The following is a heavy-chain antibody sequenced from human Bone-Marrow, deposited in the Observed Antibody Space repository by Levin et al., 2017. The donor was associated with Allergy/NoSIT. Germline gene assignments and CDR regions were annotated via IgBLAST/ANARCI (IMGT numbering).Heavy chain of an antibody. D-gene: IGHD1-14*01. V-gene: IGHV3-30-3*01. J-gene: IGHJ4*02. Sequence: LSLTCAVSGFTFTNYAMHWVRQGPGKGQGWVAVISVDGTVENYADPVKGRFTVSRDNSRNTLFLQLNSLRPDAAAMYYCAISNRMASGELKSTLKYWGQGTLVIVSS. CDR2: ISVDGTVE. CDR1: GFTFTNYA. CDR3: AISNRMASGELKSTLKY.